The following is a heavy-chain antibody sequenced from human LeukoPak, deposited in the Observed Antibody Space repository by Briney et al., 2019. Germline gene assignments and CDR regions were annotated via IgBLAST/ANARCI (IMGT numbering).Heavy chain of an antibody. CDR1: GYTFTNHG. CDR2: ISAYNGNS. CDR3: ARGYSSSWPFDY. V-gene: IGHV1-18*01. J-gene: IGHJ4*02. Sequence: ASVKVSCKASGYTFTNHGISWVRQAPGQGLEWMGWISAYNGNSNYAEKLQGRVTMTTDTSTSTVSMELRSLRSDDTAVYYCARGYSSSWPFDYWGQGTLVTVSS. D-gene: IGHD6-13*01.